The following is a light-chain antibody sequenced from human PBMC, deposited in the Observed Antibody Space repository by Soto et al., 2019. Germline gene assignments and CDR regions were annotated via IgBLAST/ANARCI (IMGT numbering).Light chain of an antibody. CDR2: GAS. CDR1: QSVSSN. J-gene: IGKJ1*01. Sequence: EIVMTQSPSTLSVSPGERATLSCRASQSVSSNLAWYQQTPGQAPRLLIYGASTRATGIPARFSGSGSGTEFTLTISSLQSEDFAVYYCQQYNNWPPWTFGQGNKVDIK. V-gene: IGKV3-15*01. CDR3: QQYNNWPPWT.